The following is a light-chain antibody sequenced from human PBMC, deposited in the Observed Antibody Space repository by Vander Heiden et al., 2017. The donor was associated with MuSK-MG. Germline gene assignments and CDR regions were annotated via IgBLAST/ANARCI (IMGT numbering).Light chain of an antibody. V-gene: IGKV4-1*01. CDR2: WAS. CDR3: QQYYITPRT. CDR1: QSVLYISNNKNY. J-gene: IGKJ1*01. Sequence: DIVMTQSPDSLAGSLGERATVNCKSSQSVLYISNNKNYLAWYQQKPGQPPKLLIYWASTRESGVPDRFSGSGSATNFTLTISSLQAEDVAVYYCQQYYITPRTFGQGTKVEIK.